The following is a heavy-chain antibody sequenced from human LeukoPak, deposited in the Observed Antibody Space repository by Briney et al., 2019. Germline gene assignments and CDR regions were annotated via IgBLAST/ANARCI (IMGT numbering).Heavy chain of an antibody. D-gene: IGHD2-2*01. CDR2: ISGSGGST. J-gene: IGHJ4*02. CDR3: AKAQDIVVVPAAYDY. V-gene: IGHV3-23*01. Sequence: SAISGSGGSTYYADSVKGRFTISRDNSKNTLYLQMNSLRAEDTAVYYCAKAQDIVVVPAAYDYWGQGTLVTVSS.